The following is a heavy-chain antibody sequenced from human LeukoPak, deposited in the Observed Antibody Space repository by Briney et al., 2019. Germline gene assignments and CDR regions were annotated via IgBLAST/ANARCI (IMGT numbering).Heavy chain of an antibody. CDR1: GFTFDDYS. J-gene: IGHJ4*02. CDR3: AKGANGISFTFDY. CDR2: ISGDGVTT. Sequence: GGSLRLSCVASGFTFDDYSMHWVRQLPGKGLEWVSLISGDGVTTYYADSVTGRATISRDNGKNSLSLQMNSLKSEDTAFYYCAKGANGISFTFDYWGRGALVTVSS. V-gene: IGHV3-43*02. D-gene: IGHD2-8*01.